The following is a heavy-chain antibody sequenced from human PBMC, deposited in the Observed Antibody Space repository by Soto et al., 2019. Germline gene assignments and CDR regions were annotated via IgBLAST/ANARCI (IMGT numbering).Heavy chain of an antibody. V-gene: IGHV4-38-2*01. CDR1: GYSISSSHY. Sequence: SETLSLTCAVSGYSISSSHYWGWIRQPPGKGLEWIGIIHHSGSTYYNPSLKSRVTISIDTSRKQFSLKLSSVTAADTAVYYCARRVEMTTMKTGMDVWGQGTTVTVSS. D-gene: IGHD4-4*01. J-gene: IGHJ6*02. CDR3: ARRVEMTTMKTGMDV. CDR2: IHHSGST.